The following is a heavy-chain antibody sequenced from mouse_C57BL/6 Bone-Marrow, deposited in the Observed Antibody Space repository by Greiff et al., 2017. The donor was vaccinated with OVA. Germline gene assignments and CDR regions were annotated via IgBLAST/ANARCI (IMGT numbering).Heavy chain of an antibody. D-gene: IGHD2-2*01. V-gene: IGHV14-4*01. CDR1: GFNIKDDY. J-gene: IGHJ3*01. CDR2: IDPENGDT. Sequence: VQLKQSGAELVRPGASVKLSCTASGFNIKDDYMHWVKQRPEQGLEWIGWIDPENGDTEYASKFQGKATITADTSSNTAYLQLSSLTSEDTAVYYCTTYGYDDVFAYWGQGTLVTVSA. CDR3: TTYGYDDVFAY.